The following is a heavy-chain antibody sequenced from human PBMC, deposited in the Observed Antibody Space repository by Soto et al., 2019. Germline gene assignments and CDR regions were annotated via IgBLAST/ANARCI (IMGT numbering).Heavy chain of an antibody. V-gene: IGHV4-30-2*01. Sequence: QLQLQESGSRLVKSSQTLSLTCTVSGDSMTSGDYSWSWIRQPPGKGLEWLGYIYRTGNTHYSPSLKIRVSISQDRSKNQFSLELTSVTAADTAVYYCARGDYQYSIDYWGQGTLVTVSS. J-gene: IGHJ4*02. D-gene: IGHD2-2*01. CDR1: GDSMTSGDYS. CDR3: ARGDYQYSIDY. CDR2: IYRTGNT.